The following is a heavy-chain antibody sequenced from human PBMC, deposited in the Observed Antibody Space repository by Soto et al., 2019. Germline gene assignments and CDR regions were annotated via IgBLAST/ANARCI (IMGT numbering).Heavy chain of an antibody. CDR3: TADPNSGRYYLGGDY. Sequence: EVQLVESGGGLVKPGGSLRLSCAASGFTFSNAWMNWVRQAPGKGLEWVGRIKSKIDGGTTDYAAPVKGRFSISRDDSENTLELQMNSLKTEETSVYYCTADPNSGRYYLGGDYWGQGTLVTVSS. V-gene: IGHV3-15*07. J-gene: IGHJ4*02. D-gene: IGHD1-26*01. CDR2: IKSKIDGGTT. CDR1: GFTFSNAW.